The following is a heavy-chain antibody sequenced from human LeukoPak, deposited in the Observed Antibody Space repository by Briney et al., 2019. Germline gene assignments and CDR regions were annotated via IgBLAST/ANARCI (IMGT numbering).Heavy chain of an antibody. Sequence: GESLKISCKGSGYRFTRFWIGWGRPMPGKGLEWMGIIYPGDSDARYSPSFQGQVTISADKSIITAYLQWSSLRVSDTAMYYCARQAGPLDGFDIWGQGTMVTVSS. CDR1: GYRFTRFW. J-gene: IGHJ3*02. V-gene: IGHV5-51*01. CDR2: IYPGDSDA. CDR3: ARQAGPLDGFDI.